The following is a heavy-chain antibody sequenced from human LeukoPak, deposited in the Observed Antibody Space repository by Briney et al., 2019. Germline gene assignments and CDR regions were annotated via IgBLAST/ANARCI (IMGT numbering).Heavy chain of an antibody. V-gene: IGHV1-69*06. CDR3: AREVAAYRFDY. CDR2: IIPIFVTA. D-gene: IGHD6-13*01. Sequence: ASVKVSCKASGGTFSSYAISWVRQAPGQGLEWMGGIIPIFVTANYAQKFQGRFTITADKSTSTAYMELSSLRSEDTAVYYCAREVAAYRFDYWGQGTLVTVSS. CDR1: GGTFSSYA. J-gene: IGHJ4*02.